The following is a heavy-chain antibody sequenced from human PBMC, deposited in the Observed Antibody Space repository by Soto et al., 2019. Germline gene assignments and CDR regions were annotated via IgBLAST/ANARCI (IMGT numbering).Heavy chain of an antibody. Sequence: QVQLVESGGGVVQPGRSLRLSCAASGFTFSSYAMHWVRQAPGKGLEWVAVISYDGSNKYYADSVKGRFTISRDNSKNTLYQHMNSLRAEDTVVYYCARQLLPWGQGTLVTVSS. CDR3: ARQLLP. CDR1: GFTFSSYA. J-gene: IGHJ4*02. D-gene: IGHD1-26*01. V-gene: IGHV3-30-3*01. CDR2: ISYDGSNK.